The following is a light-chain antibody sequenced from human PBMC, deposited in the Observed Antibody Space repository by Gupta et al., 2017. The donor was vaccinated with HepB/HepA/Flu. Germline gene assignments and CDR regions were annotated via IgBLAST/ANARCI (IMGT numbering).Light chain of an antibody. CDR2: WAS. Sequence: DIVMTQSPDSLAVSLGERATINCKASQSVLYSSNNKNYLAWFQQKPGQPPKLLIYWASTRESGVPERFSGSGSGTDFTLTISSRQAEDVAVYYCQQYYSAPPLTFGGGTKVEI. CDR1: QSVLYSSNNKNY. J-gene: IGKJ4*01. V-gene: IGKV4-1*01. CDR3: QQYYSAPPLT.